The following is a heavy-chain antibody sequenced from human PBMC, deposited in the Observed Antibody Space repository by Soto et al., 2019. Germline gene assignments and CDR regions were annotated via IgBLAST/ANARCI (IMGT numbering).Heavy chain of an antibody. J-gene: IGHJ3*02. CDR3: ARQPTNTAAFDI. D-gene: IGHD1-1*01. V-gene: IGHV4-59*08. CDR1: GGSISGYY. Sequence: QVQLQESGPGLVKPSETLSLTCTVSGGSISGYYWSWIRQPPGKGLEWIGYIHYSGTINYNPSLKSRLIISVDTSENQFSLELSSVSAADTAVYYCARQPTNTAAFDIWGQGTMVTVSS. CDR2: IHYSGTI.